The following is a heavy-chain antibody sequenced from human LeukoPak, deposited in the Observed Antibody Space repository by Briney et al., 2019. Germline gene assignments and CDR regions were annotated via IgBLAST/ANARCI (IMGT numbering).Heavy chain of an antibody. CDR2: IIPIFGTA. D-gene: IGHD5-18*01. Sequence: SVKVSCKASGGTFSSYAISWVRQAPGQGLEWMGRIIPIFGTANYAQKFQGRVTITADKSTSTAYMELSSLRSEDTAVYYCASDGSGGDSYGYYYYYYMDVWGKGTTVTVSS. CDR3: ASDGSGGDSYGYYYYYYMDV. J-gene: IGHJ6*03. V-gene: IGHV1-69*06. CDR1: GGTFSSYA.